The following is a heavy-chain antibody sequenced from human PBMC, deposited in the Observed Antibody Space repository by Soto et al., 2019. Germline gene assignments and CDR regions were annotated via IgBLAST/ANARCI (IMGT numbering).Heavy chain of an antibody. CDR2: IYYSGST. J-gene: IGHJ5*02. CDR3: ARSYYDFWSGYFLNWFDP. CDR1: GGSISSSSYY. V-gene: IGHV4-39*01. D-gene: IGHD3-3*01. Sequence: SETLSLTCTVSGGSISSSSYYWGWIRQPPGKGLEWIGSIYYSGSTYYNPSLKSRVTISVDTSKNQFSLKLSSVTAADTAVYYCARSYYDFWSGYFLNWFDPWGQGTLVTVSS.